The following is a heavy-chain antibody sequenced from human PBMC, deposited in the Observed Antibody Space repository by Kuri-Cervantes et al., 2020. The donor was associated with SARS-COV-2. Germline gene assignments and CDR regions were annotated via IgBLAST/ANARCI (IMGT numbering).Heavy chain of an antibody. CDR3: SSWRTQYYFDY. CDR1: GFDFSDHY. V-gene: IGHV3-23*01. CDR2: ISGSGGST. D-gene: IGHD6-13*01. Sequence: GGSLRLSCKASGFDFSDHYMSWVRQAPGKGLEWVSAISGSGGSTYYADSVKGRFTISRDNSKNTLYLQMNSLRAEDTAVYYCSSWRTQYYFDYWGQGTLVTVSS. J-gene: IGHJ4*02.